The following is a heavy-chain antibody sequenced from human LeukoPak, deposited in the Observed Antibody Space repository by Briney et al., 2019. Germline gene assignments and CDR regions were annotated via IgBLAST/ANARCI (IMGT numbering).Heavy chain of an antibody. CDR1: GFTFSSYG. CDR3: ARDRLEAVADDDYFDY. D-gene: IGHD6-19*01. J-gene: IGHJ4*02. CDR2: IRYDGSNK. V-gene: IGHV3-30*02. Sequence: PGGSLRLSCAASGFTFSSYGMHWVRQAPGKGLEWVAFIRYDGSNKYYADSVKGRFTISRDNSKNTLYLQMNSLRAEDTAVYYCARDRLEAVADDDYFDYWGQGTLVTVSS.